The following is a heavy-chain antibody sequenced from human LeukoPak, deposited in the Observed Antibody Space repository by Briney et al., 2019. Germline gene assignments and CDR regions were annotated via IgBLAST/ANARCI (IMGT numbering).Heavy chain of an antibody. CDR2: IRPSTGVT. V-gene: IGHV1-2*02. Sequence: ASVRVSCKASGYTSTDYYSHWVRQAPGQGLEWMGWIRPSTGVTNYAQIFQGRVTMTRDTSLNTAYLELRTLRSDDTAMYYCASPKYGGEYYFDYWGQGTLVTVSS. D-gene: IGHD2/OR15-2a*01. CDR3: ASPKYGGEYYFDY. J-gene: IGHJ4*02. CDR1: GYTSTDYY.